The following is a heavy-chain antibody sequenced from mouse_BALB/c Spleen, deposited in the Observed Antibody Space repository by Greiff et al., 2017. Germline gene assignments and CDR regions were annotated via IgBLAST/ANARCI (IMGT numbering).Heavy chain of an antibody. CDR3: ARSYGSSYWFAY. D-gene: IGHD1-1*01. V-gene: IGHV14-3*02. J-gene: IGHJ3*01. CDR1: GFNIKDTY. Sequence: EVQLVESGAELVKPGASVKLSCTASGFNIKDTYMHWVKQRPEQGLEWIGRIDPANGNTKYDPKFQGKATITADTSSNTAYLQLSSLTSEDTAVYYCARSYGSSYWFAYWGQGTLVTVSA. CDR2: IDPANGNT.